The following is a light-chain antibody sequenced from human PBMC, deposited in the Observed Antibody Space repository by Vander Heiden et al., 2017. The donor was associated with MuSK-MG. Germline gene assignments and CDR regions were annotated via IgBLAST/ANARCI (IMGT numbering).Light chain of an antibody. Sequence: IVLTQSPGTLSLSPGERATLSCRASQSVSSSYLAWYQQKPGQAPRLLIYGASSSATGIPDRFSGRGSGTDFTLTIRRLEPEDFAVYYCQQDCSSPPTFGQGTKVEIK. V-gene: IGKV3-20*01. CDR2: GAS. CDR3: QQDCSSPPT. CDR1: QSVSSSY. J-gene: IGKJ1*01.